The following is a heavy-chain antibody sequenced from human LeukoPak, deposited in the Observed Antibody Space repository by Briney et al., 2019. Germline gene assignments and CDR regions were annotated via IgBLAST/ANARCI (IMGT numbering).Heavy chain of an antibody. V-gene: IGHV3-23*01. D-gene: IGHD7-27*01. CDR1: GFTFSDYA. J-gene: IGHJ6*03. CDR3: AKAPATGEGYYFYYMDV. CDR2: VNGRGATT. Sequence: GGSLRVSCAASGFASGFTFSDYAVSWVRQAPGKGPEWVASVNGRGATTYYADSVRGRFTISRDNSKNTLYLQMISLGADDTAIYFCAKAPATGEGYYFYYMDVWGKGTTVTVSS.